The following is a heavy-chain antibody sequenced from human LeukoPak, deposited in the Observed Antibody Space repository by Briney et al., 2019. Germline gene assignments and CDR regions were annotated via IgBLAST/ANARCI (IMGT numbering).Heavy chain of an antibody. Sequence: GGSLRLSCAAPGFTFDDYAMHWVQQAPGKGLEWVSGISWNSGSIGYADSVKGRFTISRDNAKNSLYLQMNSLRAEDTAVYYCAELGITMIGGVWGKGTTVTISS. V-gene: IGHV3-9*01. CDR2: ISWNSGSI. CDR1: GFTFDDYA. J-gene: IGHJ6*04. D-gene: IGHD3-10*02. CDR3: AELGITMIGGV.